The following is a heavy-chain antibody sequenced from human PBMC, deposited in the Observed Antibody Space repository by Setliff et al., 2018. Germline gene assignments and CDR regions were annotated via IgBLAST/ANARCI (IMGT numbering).Heavy chain of an antibody. V-gene: IGHV5-51*01. D-gene: IGHD2-2*01. CDR1: GYSFTSYW. J-gene: IGHJ5*02. CDR2: IYPGDSDT. CDR3: ARALYPSSFIGHNWFDP. Sequence: LGESLKISCKGSGYSFTSYWIGWVRQMPGKGLEWMGIIYPGDSDTRYSPSFQGQVTISADKSISTAYLQWSSLKASDTAMYYCARALYPSSFIGHNWFDPWGQGTLVTVSS.